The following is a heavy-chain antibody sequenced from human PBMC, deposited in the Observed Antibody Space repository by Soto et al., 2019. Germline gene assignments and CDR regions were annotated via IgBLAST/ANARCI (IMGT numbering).Heavy chain of an antibody. V-gene: IGHV3-33*01. CDR1: GFRFSSYG. D-gene: IGHD2-15*01. J-gene: IGHJ6*03. Sequence: QVQLVESGGGVVQPGRSLRLSCAASGFRFSSYGMYWVRQAPGKGLEWVAVILYDGSNKYYSESVKGRFTISRDNSKNTLYLQMNSLRAEDTAVYYCARGCSGGSCSPPYYYYYMDVWGKGTTVTVSS. CDR2: ILYDGSNK. CDR3: ARGCSGGSCSPPYYYYYMDV.